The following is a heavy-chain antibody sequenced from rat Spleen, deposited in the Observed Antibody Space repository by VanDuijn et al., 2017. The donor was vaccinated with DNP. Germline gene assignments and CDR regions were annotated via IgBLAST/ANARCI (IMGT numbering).Heavy chain of an antibody. CDR1: GFTFSDYY. CDR3: VRPDYYDGSYPHY. J-gene: IGHJ2*01. Sequence: EVQLVESGGGLVQPGRSLKLSCAASGFTFSDYYMAWVRQAPKKGLEWVTSINSNGGSTSYRDSVKGRFTISRDNAKSILYLQMDSLRSEDTATYYCVRPDYYDGSYPHYWGQGVMVTVSS. CDR2: INSNGGST. D-gene: IGHD1-12*02. V-gene: IGHV5-22*01.